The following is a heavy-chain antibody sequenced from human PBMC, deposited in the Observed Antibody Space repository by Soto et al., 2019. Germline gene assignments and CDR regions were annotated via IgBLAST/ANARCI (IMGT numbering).Heavy chain of an antibody. V-gene: IGHV5-10-1*01. D-gene: IGHD3-3*01. CDR2: IDPSDSYT. CDR1: GYSFTSYW. CDR3: ARELSITIFGVVPDTDY. Sequence: GESRKICCKVSGYSFTSYWISWVRQMPGKGLEWMGRIDPSDSYTNYSPSFQGHVTISADKSISTAYLQWSSLKAADTAMYYCARELSITIFGVVPDTDYWGQGTLVTVSS. J-gene: IGHJ4*02.